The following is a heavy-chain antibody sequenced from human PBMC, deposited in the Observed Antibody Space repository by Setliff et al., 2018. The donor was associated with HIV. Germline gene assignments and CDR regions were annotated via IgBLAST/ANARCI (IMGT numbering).Heavy chain of an antibody. CDR3: AVYFSAWDAFDI. J-gene: IGHJ3*02. CDR1: GGSISNGSYY. Sequence: SETLSLTCTVSGGSISNGSYYWGWIRQPPGKGLEWIGNIYYVGTTFYNPSLKSRVTISVDTSKNQFSLKLISVTAADTAVYYCAVYFSAWDAFDIWGQGTMVTVSS. D-gene: IGHD3-3*01. V-gene: IGHV4-39*01. CDR2: IYYVGTT.